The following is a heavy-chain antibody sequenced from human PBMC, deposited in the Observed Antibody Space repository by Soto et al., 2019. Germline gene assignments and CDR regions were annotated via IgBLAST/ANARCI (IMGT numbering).Heavy chain of an antibody. V-gene: IGHV3-74*01. CDR3: TRVINGRSGLFDY. CDR2: ISPDGSTT. Sequence: QPGGSLRLSCVASGFTLSSYWMHWVRQVPGKGLVWVSRISPDGSTTDYADSVKGRFTTSRDNARNTLFLQMDSLTAEDTALYYCTRVINGRSGLFDYWGQGTLVTVPQ. CDR1: GFTLSSYW. J-gene: IGHJ4*02. D-gene: IGHD2-8*01.